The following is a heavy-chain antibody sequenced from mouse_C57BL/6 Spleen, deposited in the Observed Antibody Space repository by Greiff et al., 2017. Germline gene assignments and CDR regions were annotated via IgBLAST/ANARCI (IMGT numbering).Heavy chain of an antibody. J-gene: IGHJ3*01. CDR3: ARRRYGYSAWFAY. CDR1: GYTFTSYW. Sequence: VQLQQPGAELVKPGASVKMSCKASGYTFTSYWITWVKQRPGQGLEWIGDIYPGSGSTNYNEKFKSKATLTVDTSSSTAYMQLSSLTSEDSAVYYCARRRYGYSAWFAYWGQGTLVTVSA. CDR2: IYPGSGST. V-gene: IGHV1-55*01. D-gene: IGHD2-2*01.